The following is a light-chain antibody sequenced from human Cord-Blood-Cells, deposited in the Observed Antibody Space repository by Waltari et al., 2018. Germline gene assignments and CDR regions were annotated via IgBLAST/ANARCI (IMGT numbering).Light chain of an antibody. CDR3: AAWDDSLNGVV. CDR1: SSNIGSNT. CDR2: STN. V-gene: IGLV1-44*01. J-gene: IGLJ2*01. Sequence: QSVLTQPPSASGTPGQRVTISCSGSSSNIGSNTVNWYQQLPGTAPKPLIYSTNQRPAGVPDRFSGSKSGTSASLAISGLQSEDEADYYCAAWDDSLNGVVFGGGTKLTVL.